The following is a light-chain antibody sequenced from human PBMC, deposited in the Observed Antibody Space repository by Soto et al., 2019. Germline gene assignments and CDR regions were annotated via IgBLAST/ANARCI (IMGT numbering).Light chain of an antibody. V-gene: IGLV2-14*03. J-gene: IGLJ1*01. CDR1: SSDIGRYDH. CDR3: MSCTDRPSSI. Sequence: QSVLTHPAAVSGSPGQSSTISCSGTSSDIGRYDHVAWYQQFPDKSPNLIIYAISDRPSGISDRFSVSKAGISASLTMSGLQTEAEADYYCMSCTDRPSSIFGTGTKVNV. CDR2: AIS.